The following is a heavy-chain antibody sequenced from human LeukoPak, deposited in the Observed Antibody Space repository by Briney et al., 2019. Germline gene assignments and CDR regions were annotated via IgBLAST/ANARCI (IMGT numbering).Heavy chain of an antibody. Sequence: ASVTVSHQLSLYTLTELSMHGVRPPPRKGGEGMGGFDRDDSETNYALKFQGRVTMPEDTCTVSAYMEPSSVGSEDMDVYYCATVPQIAAWCDPWGQGTLVSVSS. CDR1: LYTLTELS. CDR3: ATVPQIAAWCDP. V-gene: IGHV1-24*01. J-gene: IGHJ5*02. CDR2: FDRDDSET.